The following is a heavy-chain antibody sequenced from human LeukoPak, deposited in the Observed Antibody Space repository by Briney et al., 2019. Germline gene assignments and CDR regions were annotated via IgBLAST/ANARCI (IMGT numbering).Heavy chain of an antibody. CDR2: ISGSGGST. CDR1: GFTFSSYA. Sequence: PGGSPRLSCAASGFTFSSYAMSWVRQAPGKGLEWVSAISGSGGSTYYADSVKGRFAISRDNPKNTLYLQMNNLRAEDTAVYYCAKALSSSFYYFDLGGRGTLVTVSS. V-gene: IGHV3-23*01. D-gene: IGHD3-16*02. J-gene: IGHJ2*01. CDR3: AKALSSSFYYFDL.